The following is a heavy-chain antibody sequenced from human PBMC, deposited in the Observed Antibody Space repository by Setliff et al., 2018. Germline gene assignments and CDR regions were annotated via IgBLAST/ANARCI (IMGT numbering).Heavy chain of an antibody. D-gene: IGHD2-15*01. Sequence: SVKVSCKASGGTFSSYAIDWVRQAPGQGLEWMGGIIPMFGTTNYTQRFRGRVTITADESTTTAYLELSSLRSEDTAVYYCARVRDCSGGICHRGFHHYMDVWGKGTTVTVSS. J-gene: IGHJ6*03. CDR3: ARVRDCSGGICHRGFHHYMDV. CDR2: IIPMFGTT. CDR1: GGTFSSYA. V-gene: IGHV1-69*13.